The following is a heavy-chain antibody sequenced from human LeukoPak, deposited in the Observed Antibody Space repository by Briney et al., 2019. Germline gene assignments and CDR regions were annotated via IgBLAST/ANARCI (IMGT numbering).Heavy chain of an antibody. J-gene: IGHJ4*02. V-gene: IGHV3-66*02. CDR1: GFTVSSNY. CDR3: ARESRYYYDSSGYSPGFDY. CDR2: IYSGGST. Sequence: GGSLRLSCAASGFTVSSNYMSWLRQAPGKELEWVSVIYSGGSTYYADSVKGRFTISRDNSKNTLYLQMNSLRAEDTAVYYCARESRYYYDSSGYSPGFDYWGQGTLVTVSS. D-gene: IGHD3-22*01.